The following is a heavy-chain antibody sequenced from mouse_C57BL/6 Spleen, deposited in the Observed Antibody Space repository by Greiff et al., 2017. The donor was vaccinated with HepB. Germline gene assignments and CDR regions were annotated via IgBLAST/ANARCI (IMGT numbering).Heavy chain of an antibody. Sequence: EVKLVESGGGLVQSGRSLRLSCATSGFTFSDFYMEWVRQAPGKGLEWIAASRNKANDYTTEYSASVKGRFIVSRDTSQSILYLQMNALRAEDTAIYYCARDAGDYGEGFAYWGQGTLVTVSA. V-gene: IGHV7-1*01. CDR2: SRNKANDYTT. D-gene: IGHD2-4*01. CDR1: GFTFSDFY. J-gene: IGHJ3*01. CDR3: ARDAGDYGEGFAY.